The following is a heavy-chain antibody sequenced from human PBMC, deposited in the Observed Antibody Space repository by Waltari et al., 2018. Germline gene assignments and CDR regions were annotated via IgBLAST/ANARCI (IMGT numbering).Heavy chain of an antibody. V-gene: IGHV6-1*01. CDR1: GDTVSRNRAA. Sequence: QVQLQQSGSGLVKPSQTLSLTWVISGDTVSRNRAAWNWIRQSPSRGLEWLGRTYYKSKWYTDYAESVRSRITIDADTSRNQFSLHLKSVTPEDTAVYFCARDSALRGYWYFDLWGRGTQVTVSS. J-gene: IGHJ2*01. CDR2: TYYKSKWYT. CDR3: ARDSALRGYWYFDL.